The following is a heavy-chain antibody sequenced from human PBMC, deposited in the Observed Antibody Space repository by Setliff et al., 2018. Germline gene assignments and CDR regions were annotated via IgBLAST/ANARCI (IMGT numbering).Heavy chain of an antibody. CDR2: ITSSGRDT. CDR3: VKGTLPYCTGPTCYPLDH. V-gene: IGHV3-23*01. CDR1: GFTFSNYA. Sequence: GWSLRLSCATSGFTFSNYAMGWVRQAPGKGLGWVSVITSSGRDTYYTDSVKGRFTISRDNSDNTLYLQMNSLRDADTAIYYCVKGTLPYCTGPTCYPLDHWGQGTLVTVSS. D-gene: IGHD2-8*02. J-gene: IGHJ4*02.